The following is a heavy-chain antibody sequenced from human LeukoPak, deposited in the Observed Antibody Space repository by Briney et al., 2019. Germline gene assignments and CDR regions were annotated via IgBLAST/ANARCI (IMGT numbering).Heavy chain of an antibody. V-gene: IGHV3-30*03. CDR1: GFTVSTCG. CDR3: ARDYYDSSGYYSSPKDY. Sequence: GGSLRLSCAASGFTVSTCGMHWVRQAPGKGLEWVAVKTYGGGNKYYADSVNGRFTISRDDSKNTVYLQMNSLRAEDTAVYYCARDYYDSSGYYSSPKDYWGQGTLVTVSS. J-gene: IGHJ4*02. D-gene: IGHD3-22*01. CDR2: KTYGGGNK.